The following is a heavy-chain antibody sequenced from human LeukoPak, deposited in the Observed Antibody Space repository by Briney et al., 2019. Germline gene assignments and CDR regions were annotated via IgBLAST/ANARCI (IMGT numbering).Heavy chain of an antibody. D-gene: IGHD1-26*01. CDR1: GFTFSSYS. CDR3: ARGRGSYFGLWFDP. J-gene: IGHJ5*02. Sequence: NSGGSLRLSCAASGFTFSSYSMNWVRQPPGKGLEWIGEINHSGSTNYNPSLKSRVTISVDTSKNQFSLKLSSVTAADTAVYYCARGRGSYFGLWFDPWGQGTLVTVSS. CDR2: INHSGST. V-gene: IGHV4-34*01.